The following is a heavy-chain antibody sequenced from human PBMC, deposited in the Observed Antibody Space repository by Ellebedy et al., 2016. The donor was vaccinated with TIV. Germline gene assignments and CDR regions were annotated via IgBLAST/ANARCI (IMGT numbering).Heavy chain of an antibody. CDR2: ISESDTYV. J-gene: IGHJ4*02. Sequence: GESLKISXAASAFTFSNYYMNWVRQAPGKGLEWVSSISESDTYVKYADSVRGRFTVSRDNAKNSLFLQMDSLRAEDTAVYYCARGKYYYDNSGYSEYYFDYWGQGTLVTVSS. CDR3: ARGKYYYDNSGYSEYYFDY. V-gene: IGHV3-21*01. D-gene: IGHD3-22*01. CDR1: AFTFSNYY.